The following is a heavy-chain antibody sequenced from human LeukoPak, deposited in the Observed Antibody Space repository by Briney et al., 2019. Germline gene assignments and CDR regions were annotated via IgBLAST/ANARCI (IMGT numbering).Heavy chain of an antibody. CDR1: GFTFSSYD. CDR3: ARGIRYYGILTGYYGGHYYYMDV. V-gene: IGHV3-13*01. Sequence: GGSLRLSCAASGFTFSSYDMHWVRQAAGKGLEWVSAIGTAGDTYYPGSVKGRFTISRENAKNSLYLQMNSLRAGDTAVYYCARGIRYYGILTGYYGGHYYYMDVWGKGTTVTVSS. CDR2: IGTAGDT. J-gene: IGHJ6*03. D-gene: IGHD3-9*01.